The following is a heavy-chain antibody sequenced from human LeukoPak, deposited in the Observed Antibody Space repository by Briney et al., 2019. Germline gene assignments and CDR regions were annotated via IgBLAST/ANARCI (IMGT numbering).Heavy chain of an antibody. V-gene: IGHV3-64*04. CDR2: ISSNGGST. J-gene: IGHJ2*01. CDR3: ARSPRQQLGIRPRLYWYFDL. CDR1: GFAFSSYA. Sequence: GGSLRLYCSASGFAFSSYAMHWVRQAPGKGLEYVSVISSNGGSTYYADSVKGRFTISRDNSKNTLYLKMSSLRAEDTAVYYCARSPRQQLGIRPRLYWYFDLWGRGTLVTVSS. D-gene: IGHD7-27*01.